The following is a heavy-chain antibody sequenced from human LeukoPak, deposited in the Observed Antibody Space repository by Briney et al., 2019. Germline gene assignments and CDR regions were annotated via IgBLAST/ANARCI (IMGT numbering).Heavy chain of an antibody. Sequence: SETLSLTCTVSGGSISSYYWSWIRQPPGKGLEWIGYIYYSGSTNYNPSLKSRVTISVDTSKNQFSLKLSSVTAADTAVYYCARHEGAWIPNAFDYWGQGTLVTVSS. CDR1: GGSISSYY. V-gene: IGHV4-59*08. CDR3: ARHEGAWIPNAFDY. CDR2: IYYSGST. D-gene: IGHD5-12*01. J-gene: IGHJ4*02.